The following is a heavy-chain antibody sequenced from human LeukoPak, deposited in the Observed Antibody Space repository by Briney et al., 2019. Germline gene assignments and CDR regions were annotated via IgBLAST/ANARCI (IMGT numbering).Heavy chain of an antibody. CDR1: GFTFSSYG. CDR2: ISTSGDAK. V-gene: IGHV3-48*04. J-gene: IGHJ5*02. D-gene: IGHD3-16*01. CDR3: ARAIRIPGP. Sequence: HPGGSLRLSCAASGFTFSSYGMHWVRQAPGKGLEWVSYISTSGDAKYYADSVKGRFTISRDNAKNSLYLQMNSLRAEDTAVYYCARAIRIPGPWGQGTLVTVSS.